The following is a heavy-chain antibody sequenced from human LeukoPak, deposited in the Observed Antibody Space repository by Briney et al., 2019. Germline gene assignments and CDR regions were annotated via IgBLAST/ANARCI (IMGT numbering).Heavy chain of an antibody. CDR1: GGSISISSYY. J-gene: IGHJ4*02. D-gene: IGHD2-15*01. CDR2: VYYSGST. CDR3: ARRRGCSGGSCYHFDY. Sequence: SETLSLTCTVSGGSISISSYYWGWIRQPPGKVLEWIGSVYYSGSTYYNPSLKSRVTISVDTSKNQFSLKLSSVTAADTAVYYCARRRGCSGGSCYHFDYWGQGTLVTVSS. V-gene: IGHV4-39*01.